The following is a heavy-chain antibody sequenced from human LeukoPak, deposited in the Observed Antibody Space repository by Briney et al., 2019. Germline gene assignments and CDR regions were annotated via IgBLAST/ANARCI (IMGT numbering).Heavy chain of an antibody. CDR1: GFTFSRYA. V-gene: IGHV3-23*01. CDR3: AGPPNADY. D-gene: IGHD4/OR15-4a*01. J-gene: IGHJ4*02. CDR2: IGGSDGRT. Sequence: GGSLGLSCAASGFTFSRYAMSWVRQAPGKGLEWVSSIGGSDGRTYYAKSVMGRFTIFRDNSKNTLSLQMNSLRVEDTAVYFCAGPPNADYWGQGTLVTVSS.